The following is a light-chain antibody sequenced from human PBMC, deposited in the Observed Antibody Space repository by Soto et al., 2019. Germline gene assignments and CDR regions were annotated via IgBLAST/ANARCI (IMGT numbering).Light chain of an antibody. J-gene: IGKJ2*03. Sequence: DIQMTQSPSTLSASVGARVTITCRASQSMTSRLPWYQQKPGKAPKLLIFQSSSLESGVSSRFSGRGYGTDFTLTISSRQSDDLATYYRQHYNSYEYSCGQGTKMEIK. V-gene: IGKV1-5*03. CDR3: QHYNSYEYS. CDR2: QSS. CDR1: QSMTSR.